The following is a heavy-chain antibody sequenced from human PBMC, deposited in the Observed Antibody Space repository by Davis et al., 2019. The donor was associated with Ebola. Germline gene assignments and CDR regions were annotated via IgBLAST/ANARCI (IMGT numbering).Heavy chain of an antibody. CDR1: GYSFTTYY. CDR3: ARGYGYNDAFNI. D-gene: IGHD5-24*01. J-gene: IGHJ3*02. Sequence: AASVKVFCKASGYSFTTYYIHWVRQAPGQGLEWMGIINTYGGTTTYAQSLQDRVTMTRDTSTDTVYMELNSLRSDDTAVYYCARGYGYNDAFNIWGQGTMITVSS. V-gene: IGHV1-46*01. CDR2: INTYGGTT.